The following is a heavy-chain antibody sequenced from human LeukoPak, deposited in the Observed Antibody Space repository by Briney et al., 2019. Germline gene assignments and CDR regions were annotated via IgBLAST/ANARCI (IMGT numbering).Heavy chain of an antibody. CDR3: ARDHGSDWHYFDY. V-gene: IGHV3-11*04. CDR1: GFTFSDYY. J-gene: IGHJ4*02. Sequence: TGGSLRLSCAASGFTFSDYYMSWIRQAPGKGLEWVSYISSSGSTIYYADSVKGRFTISRDNAKNSLYLQMNSLRAEDTAVYYCARDHGSDWHYFDYWGQGTLVTVSS. CDR2: ISSSGSTI. D-gene: IGHD6-19*01.